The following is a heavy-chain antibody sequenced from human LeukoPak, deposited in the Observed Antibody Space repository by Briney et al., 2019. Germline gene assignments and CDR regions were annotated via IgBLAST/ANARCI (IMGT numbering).Heavy chain of an antibody. CDR2: IYHSGNT. CDR1: DYSISSGYY. V-gene: IGHV4-38-2*02. CDR3: ARELADYSNYPRYFEY. J-gene: IGHJ4*02. Sequence: ASETLSLTCTVSDYSISSGYYWAWIRTPPGKGLEWIGSIYHSGNTYYNPSLKSRVTISVDTSKNQFSLRLTSVTAADTAVYYCARELADYSNYPRYFEYWGQGTLVTVSS. D-gene: IGHD4-11*01.